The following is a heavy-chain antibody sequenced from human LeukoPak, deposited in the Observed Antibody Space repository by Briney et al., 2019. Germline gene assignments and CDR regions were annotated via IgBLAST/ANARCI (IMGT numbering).Heavy chain of an antibody. Sequence: GASVKVSCKASGYTFTTYGISWVRQAPGQGLEWMGWISAYNGNTKSAQKLQGRVTLTTDTSTSTAYMELRSLRSDDTAVYYCARDDTTVVTPNNYFHYYYMDVWGKGTTVTVSS. J-gene: IGHJ6*03. V-gene: IGHV1-18*01. CDR1: GYTFTTYG. D-gene: IGHD4-23*01. CDR2: ISAYNGNT. CDR3: ARDDTTVVTPNNYFHYYYMDV.